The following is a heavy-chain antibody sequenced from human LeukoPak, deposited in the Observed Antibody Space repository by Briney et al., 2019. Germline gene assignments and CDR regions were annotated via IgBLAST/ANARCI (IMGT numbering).Heavy chain of an antibody. D-gene: IGHD2-2*01. V-gene: IGHV1-69*01. CDR2: IIPIFGTA. Sequence: ASVKVSCKASGGTFSSYAISWVRQAPGQGLEWMGGIIPIFGTANYAQKFQGRVTITADESTSTAYMELSSLRSEDTAVYYCARDNKRYCSSTSPFDYWGQGTLVTVSS. J-gene: IGHJ4*02. CDR3: ARDNKRYCSSTSPFDY. CDR1: GGTFSSYA.